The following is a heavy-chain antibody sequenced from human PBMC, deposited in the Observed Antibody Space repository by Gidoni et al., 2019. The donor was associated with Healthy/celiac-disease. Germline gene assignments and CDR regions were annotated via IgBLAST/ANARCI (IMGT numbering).Heavy chain of an antibody. V-gene: IGHV1-69*01. CDR3: ARARAYYDILTGYRPTSPYYFDY. Sequence: QVQLVQSGAEVKKPGSSVKVSCKASGGTFSSYAISWVRRAPGQGLEWMGGIIPILGTANYAQKFQGRVTITADESTSTAYMELSSLRSEDTAVYYCARARAYYDILTGYRPTSPYYFDYWGQGTLVTVSS. CDR2: IIPILGTA. CDR1: GGTFSSYA. J-gene: IGHJ4*02. D-gene: IGHD3-9*01.